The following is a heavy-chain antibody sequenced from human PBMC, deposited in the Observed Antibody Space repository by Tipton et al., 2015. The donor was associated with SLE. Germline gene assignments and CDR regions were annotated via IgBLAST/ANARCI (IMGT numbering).Heavy chain of an antibody. CDR1: GGSISSSSYY. J-gene: IGHJ4*02. V-gene: IGHV4-39*01. Sequence: LRLSCTVSGGSISSSSYYWGWIRQPPGKGLEWIGSIYYSGSTYYNPSLKSRVTISVDTAKNQFSLKLSSVTAADTAVYYRARHSLQQWLPYYFDYWGQGTLVTVSS. CDR2: IYYSGST. CDR3: ARHSLQQWLPYYFDY. D-gene: IGHD6-19*01.